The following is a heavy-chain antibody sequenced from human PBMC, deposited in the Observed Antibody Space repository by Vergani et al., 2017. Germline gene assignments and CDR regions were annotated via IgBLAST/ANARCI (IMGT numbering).Heavy chain of an antibody. D-gene: IGHD1-1*01. J-gene: IGHJ4*02. V-gene: IGHV3-30*02. CDR2: IEYHEQNI. CDR1: GFAFSTYG. Sequence: HLVESGGDVVQPGGSLTVSCVASGFAFSTYGMHWVRQAPGEGLEWVAFIEYHEQNIEYADSVKGRFAISRDNSRNSLYLQMNSLRVEDTAVYYCATNPPTTSPPSDSDYWGQGTLVTVSS. CDR3: ATNPPTTSPPSDSDY.